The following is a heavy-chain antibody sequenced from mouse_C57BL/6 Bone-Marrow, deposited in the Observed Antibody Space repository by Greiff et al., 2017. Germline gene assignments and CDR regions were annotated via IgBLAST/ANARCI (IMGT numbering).Heavy chain of an antibody. CDR1: GYTFTSYW. J-gene: IGHJ1*03. Sequence: QVQLQQPGAELVKPGASVKLSCKASGYTFTSYWMQWVKQRPGQGLEWIGEIDPSDSYTNYNQKFKGKATLTVDTSSSTAYMQLSSLTSEDSAVYYCARSYYSNYYWYCDVWGTGTTVTVSS. CDR3: ARSYYSNYYWYCDV. CDR2: IDPSDSYT. V-gene: IGHV1-50*01. D-gene: IGHD2-5*01.